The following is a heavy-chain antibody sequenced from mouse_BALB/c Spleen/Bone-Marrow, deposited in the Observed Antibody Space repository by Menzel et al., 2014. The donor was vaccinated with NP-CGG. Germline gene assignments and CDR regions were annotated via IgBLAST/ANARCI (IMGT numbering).Heavy chain of an antibody. D-gene: IGHD1-2*01. Sequence: VQLKESGAELVKPGASAKLSCTASGFNVKDTYMQWVKQRPEQGLEWIGRIDPANGNTQYDPTFQGKATITTDTSSNTAYLQLSSLTSEDTAVYCCTREGHYYGSGALDYWGQGTSVTVSS. CDR1: GFNVKDTY. CDR3: TREGHYYGSGALDY. CDR2: IDPANGNT. V-gene: IGHV14-3*02. J-gene: IGHJ4*01.